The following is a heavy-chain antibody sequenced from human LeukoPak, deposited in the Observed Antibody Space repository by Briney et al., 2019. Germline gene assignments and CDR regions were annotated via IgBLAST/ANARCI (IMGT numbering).Heavy chain of an antibody. J-gene: IGHJ4*02. CDR1: GFTFNNYG. CDR3: ATLYRSGSSFDS. D-gene: IGHD3-10*01. Sequence: GGSLRLSCAASGFTFNNYGMSWVRQAPGKGLEWVSAISGTGGRTYYADSVKGRFTISRDNSKNTLHLQMNNLRAEDTAVYYCATLYRSGSSFDSWGQGTLVTVSS. V-gene: IGHV3-23*01. CDR2: ISGTGGRT.